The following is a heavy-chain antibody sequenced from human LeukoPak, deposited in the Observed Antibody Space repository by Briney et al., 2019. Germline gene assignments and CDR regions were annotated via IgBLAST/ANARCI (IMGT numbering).Heavy chain of an antibody. CDR2: INSDGSST. V-gene: IGHV3-74*01. D-gene: IGHD1-26*01. Sequence: PGGSLRLSCAASGFTFSSYWMYWVRQAPGKGLVWVSRINSDGSSTTYADSVKGQFTISRDNAKNTLYLQMNSLRAEDTSVYYCARYSGSRNTVDYWGQGTLVTVSS. CDR3: ARYSGSRNTVDY. CDR1: GFTFSSYW. J-gene: IGHJ4*02.